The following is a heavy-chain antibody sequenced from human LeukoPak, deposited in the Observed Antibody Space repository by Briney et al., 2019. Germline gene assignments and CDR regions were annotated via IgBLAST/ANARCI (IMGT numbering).Heavy chain of an antibody. D-gene: IGHD3-22*01. CDR2: IIPILGVA. CDR1: GYTFTGYY. Sequence: ASVKVSCKASGYTFTGYYMHWVRQAPGQGLEWMGRIIPILGVANYAQKFQGRVTITADKSTNTAYMELSSLRFEDTAVYYCARSGDYFDSSGYYPFDYWGQGTLVTVSS. J-gene: IGHJ4*02. CDR3: ARSGDYFDSSGYYPFDY. V-gene: IGHV1-69*02.